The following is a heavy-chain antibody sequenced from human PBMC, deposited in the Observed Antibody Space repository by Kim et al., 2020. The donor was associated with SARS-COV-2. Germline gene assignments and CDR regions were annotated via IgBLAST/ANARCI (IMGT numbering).Heavy chain of an antibody. CDR2: IRSKAYGGTT. D-gene: IGHD3-10*01. CDR3: TGSEKSVWSIDI. J-gene: IGHJ3*02. V-gene: IGHV3-49*03. CDR1: GFTFGDYA. Sequence: GVSLRLSCTASGFTFGDYAMSWFRQAPGKGLEWVGFIRSKAYGGTTEYAASVKGRFTISRDDSKSIAYLQMNSLKTEDTAVYYCTGSEKSVWSIDIWGQGTMVTVSS.